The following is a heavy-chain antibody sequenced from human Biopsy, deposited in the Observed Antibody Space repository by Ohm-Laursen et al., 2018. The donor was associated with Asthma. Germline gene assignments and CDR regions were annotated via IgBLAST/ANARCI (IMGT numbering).Heavy chain of an antibody. J-gene: IGHJ5*02. CDR2: INTNTGNP. D-gene: IGHD2-2*01. CDR1: GYTFTSYA. CDR3: ARDQSPRIVVVSADTDTVDNWFDP. V-gene: IGHV7-4-1*02. Sequence: ASVKVSCKASGYTFTSYAMNWARQAPGQGLEWMGWINTNTGNPTYAQGFAGRFVFSLDTSVSTAYLQISNLKAEDTAVYYCARDQSPRIVVVSADTDTVDNWFDPWGQGTLVTVSS.